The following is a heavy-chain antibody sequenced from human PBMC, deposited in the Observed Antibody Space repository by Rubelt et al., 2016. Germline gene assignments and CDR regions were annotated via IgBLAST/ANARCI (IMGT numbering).Heavy chain of an antibody. CDR2: ITWNGGNT. V-gene: IGHV3-9*01. J-gene: IGHJ4*02. Sequence: EVQLLESGGVLVQPGGSLRVSCAASGFTFSRYAMNWVRQAPGKGLEWVSGITWNGGNTGYADSVKGRFTVSRDNAKNSLYLQMNSRRVEDTALYYCAKRSMALDNWGQGTLVTVSS. CDR1: GFTFSRYA. D-gene: IGHD5-24*01. CDR3: AKRSMALDN.